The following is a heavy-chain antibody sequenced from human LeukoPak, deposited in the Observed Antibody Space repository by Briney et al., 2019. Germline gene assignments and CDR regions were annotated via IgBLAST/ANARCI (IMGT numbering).Heavy chain of an antibody. D-gene: IGHD2-21*02. CDR3: ARDYCGGDCPADY. CDR2: IIPILGIA. Sequence: SVKVSCKASGGTFSSYAISWVRQAPGQGLEWMGRIIPILGIANYAQKLQGRVTITADKSTSTAYMELSSLRSEDTAVYYCARDYCGGDCPADYWGQGTLVTVSS. CDR1: GGTFSSYA. V-gene: IGHV1-69*04. J-gene: IGHJ4*02.